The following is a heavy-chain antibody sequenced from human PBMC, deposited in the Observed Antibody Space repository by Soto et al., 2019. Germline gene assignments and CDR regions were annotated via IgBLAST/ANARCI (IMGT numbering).Heavy chain of an antibody. J-gene: IGHJ5*02. CDR1: GFTFSSYS. V-gene: IGHV3-48*01. Sequence: GGSLRLSCAASGFTFSSYSMNWVRQAPGKGLEWVSYISSSSRTIYYADSVKGRFTISRDNAKNSLYLQMNSLRAEDTAVYYCARHRFDYYDSSGYWRFDPWGQGTLVTVSS. CDR3: ARHRFDYYDSSGYWRFDP. CDR2: ISSSSRTI. D-gene: IGHD3-22*01.